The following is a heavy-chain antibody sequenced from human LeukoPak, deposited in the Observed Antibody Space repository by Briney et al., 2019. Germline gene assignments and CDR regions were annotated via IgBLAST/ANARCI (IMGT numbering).Heavy chain of an antibody. J-gene: IGHJ4*02. CDR1: GGSISSYY. CDR2: IYTSGST. V-gene: IGHV4-4*07. D-gene: IGHD6-13*01. CDR3: AREQQLVRGQVFTDY. Sequence: SETLSLTCTVSGGSISSYYWSWIRQPAGKGLEWIGRIYTSGSTNYNPSLKSRVTMSVDTSKNQFSLKLSSETAADTAVYYCAREQQLVRGQVFTDYWGQGTLVTVSS.